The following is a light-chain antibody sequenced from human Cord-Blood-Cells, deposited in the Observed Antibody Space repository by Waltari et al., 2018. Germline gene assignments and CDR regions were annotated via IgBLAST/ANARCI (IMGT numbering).Light chain of an antibody. CDR2: EGN. CDR3: CSYAGGSTWV. J-gene: IGLJ3*02. CDR1: SSDVGRYNL. V-gene: IGLV2-23*01. Sequence: QTALTQPASVSGSPGQSTTFSCTGTSSDVGRYNLVSWYQQHPGKATKLMFYEGNTRPAGVSHLSAASKSGSAASLTISGRQAEDEADYYCCSYAGGSTWVFGGGTKLTVL.